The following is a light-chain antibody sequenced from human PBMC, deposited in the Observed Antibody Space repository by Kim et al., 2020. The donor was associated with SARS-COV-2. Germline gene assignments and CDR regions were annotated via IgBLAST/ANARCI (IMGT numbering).Light chain of an antibody. CDR1: QSRVYSDGKTD. CDR3: MQGTHWPPDRYS. J-gene: IGKJ2*03. CDR2: KVS. V-gene: IGKV2-30*01. Sequence: SISCRSSQSRVYSDGKTDLNWFQQRPGQSPRRLIYKVSNRDSGVPDRFSGSGSGTDFTLKISRVEAEDVGVYYCMQGTHWPPDRYSFGQGTKLEI.